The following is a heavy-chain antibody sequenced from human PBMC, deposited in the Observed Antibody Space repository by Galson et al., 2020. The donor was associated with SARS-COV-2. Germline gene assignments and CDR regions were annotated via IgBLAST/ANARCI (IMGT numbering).Heavy chain of an antibody. CDR2: TYYTGST. CDR1: AGSISSVGYY. CDR3: ARAFEAYGMDV. Sequence: SETLSLTCPVSAGSISSVGYYWSWIRQHPGRGLEWTTYTYYTGSTYYNPSLKSRVTISVDTSKNQFSRKLSSVTAADTAVYYCARAFEAYGMDVGGQGTTVTVSS. J-gene: IGHJ6*02. V-gene: IGHV4-31*03.